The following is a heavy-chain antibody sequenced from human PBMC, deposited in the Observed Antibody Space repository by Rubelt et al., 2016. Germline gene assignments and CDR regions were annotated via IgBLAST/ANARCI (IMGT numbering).Heavy chain of an antibody. CDR2: IYSGGST. CDR3: AGGLPIRFVD. V-gene: IGHV3-53*04. CDR1: GFTVSSNY. J-gene: IGHJ4*02. Sequence: AASGFTVSSNYMSWVRQAPGKGLEWVSVIYSGGSTYYADSVKGRFTISRHNSKNTLYLQMNSLRAEDTAVYYCAGGLPIRFVDWGQGTLVTGSS. D-gene: IGHD3-3*01.